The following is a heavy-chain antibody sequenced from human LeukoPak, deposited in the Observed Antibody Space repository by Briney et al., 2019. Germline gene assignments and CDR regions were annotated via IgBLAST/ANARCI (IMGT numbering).Heavy chain of an antibody. CDR2: INQDGSKK. Sequence: GGSLRLSCAASGFTFSNAWMSWVRQAPGKGLEWVANINQDGSKKRYADTMKGRFTISRDNAKESLYLQLNSLRAEDTAVYYCAKWGPYCVGDYCPALDSWGPGTLVTVSS. V-gene: IGHV3-7*01. J-gene: IGHJ4*02. CDR3: AKWGPYCVGDYCPALDS. D-gene: IGHD2-21*02. CDR1: GFTFSNAW.